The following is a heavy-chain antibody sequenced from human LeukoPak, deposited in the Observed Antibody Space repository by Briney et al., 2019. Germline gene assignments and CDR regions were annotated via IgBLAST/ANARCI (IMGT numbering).Heavy chain of an antibody. D-gene: IGHD5-24*01. CDR2: ISSRSSNI. CDR1: GFTFSSYS. Sequence: PGGSLRLSCAASGFTFSSYSMSWVRQAPGKGLEWVSYISSRSSNIYYADSVKGRFTISRDNAKNSLYLQMNSLRAEDTAIYYCTRVGYIDEGIDYWGQGTLVTVSS. CDR3: TRVGYIDEGIDY. V-gene: IGHV3-48*01. J-gene: IGHJ4*02.